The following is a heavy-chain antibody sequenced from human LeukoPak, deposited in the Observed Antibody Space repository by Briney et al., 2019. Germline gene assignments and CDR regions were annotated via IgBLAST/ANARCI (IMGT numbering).Heavy chain of an antibody. D-gene: IGHD2-15*01. J-gene: IGHJ3*02. CDR3: ATEVVAATNDAFDI. Sequence: GRSLRLSCAAYGFTFSSYEMNWVRHAPGKGLEWVSYISSSGSTIYYADSVKGRFTISRDNAKNSLYLQMNSLRAEDTAVYYCATEVVAATNDAFDIWGQGTMVTVSS. CDR2: ISSSGSTI. CDR1: GFTFSSYE. V-gene: IGHV3-48*03.